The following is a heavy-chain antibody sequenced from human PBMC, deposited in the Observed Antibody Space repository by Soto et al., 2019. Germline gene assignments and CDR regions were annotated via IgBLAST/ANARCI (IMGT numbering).Heavy chain of an antibody. D-gene: IGHD6-13*01. Sequence: VASVKVSCKASGYTFTSYDINWVRQATGQGLEWMGWMNPNSGNTGYAQKFQGRVTMTRNTSISTAYMELSSLRSEDTAVYYCARGKASSSWSIYYYYYGMDVWGQGTTVTVSS. J-gene: IGHJ6*02. CDR3: ARGKASSSWSIYYYYYGMDV. V-gene: IGHV1-8*01. CDR1: GYTFTSYD. CDR2: MNPNSGNT.